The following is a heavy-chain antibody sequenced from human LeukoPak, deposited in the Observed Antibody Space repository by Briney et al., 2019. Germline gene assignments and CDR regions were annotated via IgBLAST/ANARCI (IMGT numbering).Heavy chain of an antibody. V-gene: IGHV1-69*04. D-gene: IGHD6-13*01. J-gene: IGHJ6*02. CDR2: IIPIFGIA. CDR1: GGTFSSYA. CDR3: ASCPGIAAGGFVMDV. Sequence: SVKVSCKASGGTFSSYATSWVRHAPGQGLEWRGRIIPIFGIANYAQKFQGRVTITADKSTSTAYMELSSLRSEDTAVYYCASCPGIAAGGFVMDVWGQGTTVTVSS.